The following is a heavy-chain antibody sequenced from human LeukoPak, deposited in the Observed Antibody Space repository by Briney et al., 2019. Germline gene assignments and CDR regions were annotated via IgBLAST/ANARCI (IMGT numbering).Heavy chain of an antibody. CDR1: GGSISSGGYY. CDR3: ARWGPHCTGGDCHLYFYGMDV. J-gene: IGHJ6*02. V-gene: IGHV4-31*03. Sequence: SETLSLTCTVSGGSISSGGYYWSWIRQHPGKGLEWIGYIYYSGSTYYNPSLKSRVTISVDTSKNQFSLKLSSVTAADTAVYYCARWGPHCTGGDCHLYFYGMDVWGQGTTVAVSS. CDR2: IYYSGST. D-gene: IGHD2-8*02.